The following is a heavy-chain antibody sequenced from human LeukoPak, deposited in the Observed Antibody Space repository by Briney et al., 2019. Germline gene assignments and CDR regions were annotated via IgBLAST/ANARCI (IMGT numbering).Heavy chain of an antibody. D-gene: IGHD2-21*02. V-gene: IGHV1-69*13. CDR3: ASSGRAYCGGDCYDFDY. J-gene: IGHJ4*02. CDR2: IIPIFGTA. CDR1: GGTFSSYA. Sequence: SVKVSCKASGGTFSSYAISWVRQAPGQGLEWMGGIIPIFGTANYAQKFQGRVTITADESTSTAYMELSSLRSEDAAVYYCASSGRAYCGGDCYDFDYWGQGTLVTVSS.